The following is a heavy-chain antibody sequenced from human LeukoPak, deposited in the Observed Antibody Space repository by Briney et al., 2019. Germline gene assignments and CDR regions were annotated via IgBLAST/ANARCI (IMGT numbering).Heavy chain of an antibody. V-gene: IGHV3-23*01. Sequence: GGSLRLSCAAYAFTFNNYAMTWVRQAPGKGLEWVSVINGGSGNSYYADSVKGRFTVSRDNSKNTLYLQMNSLRDEDTAVYYCAKGQGYNYGDSIDYRGQGTLVTVSS. CDR3: AKGQGYNYGDSIDY. D-gene: IGHD5-18*01. CDR2: INGGSGNS. CDR1: AFTFNNYA. J-gene: IGHJ4*02.